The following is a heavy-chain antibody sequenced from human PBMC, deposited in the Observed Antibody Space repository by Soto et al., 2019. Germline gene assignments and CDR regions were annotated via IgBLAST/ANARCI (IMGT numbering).Heavy chain of an antibody. CDR3: ARDISGYYEFDY. V-gene: IGHV1-18*01. Sequence: ASVKVSCKASGYTFTSYGISWVRQAPGQGLEWMGWISAYNGNTNYAQKLQGRVTMTTDTSTSTAYIELSSLRSDDTAVYYCARDISGYYEFDYWGQGTLVTVSS. CDR1: GYTFTSYG. CDR2: ISAYNGNT. D-gene: IGHD3-3*01. J-gene: IGHJ4*02.